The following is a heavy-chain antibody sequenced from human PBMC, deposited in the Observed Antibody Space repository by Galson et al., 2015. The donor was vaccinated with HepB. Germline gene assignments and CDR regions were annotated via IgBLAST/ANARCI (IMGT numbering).Heavy chain of an antibody. Sequence: LSLTCGVSGASISSSNWWNWVRQPPGKGLEWIGEIYHSGSANYNPSFKSRVTISVDKSKNQFSLKLSSVTAADTAVYYCARLAGSSSWDEGYYYYGLDVWGQGTTVTVSS. CDR3: ARLAGSSSWDEGYYYYGLDV. D-gene: IGHD6-13*01. CDR1: GASISSSNW. J-gene: IGHJ6*02. CDR2: IYHSGSA. V-gene: IGHV4-4*02.